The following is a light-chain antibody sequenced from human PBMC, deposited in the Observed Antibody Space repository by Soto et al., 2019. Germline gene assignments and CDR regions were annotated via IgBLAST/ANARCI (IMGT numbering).Light chain of an antibody. CDR2: DAS. J-gene: IGKJ1*01. CDR1: QSVYTY. V-gene: IGKV3-11*01. Sequence: EIVLTQSPATLSLSPGERATLSCRASQSVYTYLAWYQQKPGQAPRLLIYDASKRATGIPARFSGSGSGTDFTLTIISLKPEDFAVYYCQQRTNWPPTWTFGQGTKVEIK. CDR3: QQRTNWPPTWT.